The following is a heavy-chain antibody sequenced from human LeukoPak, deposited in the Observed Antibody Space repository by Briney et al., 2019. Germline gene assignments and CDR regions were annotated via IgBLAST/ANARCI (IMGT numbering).Heavy chain of an antibody. J-gene: IGHJ4*02. CDR1: GFTFSSYA. V-gene: IGHV3-23*01. D-gene: IGHD2-15*01. CDR2: ITGGSDST. Sequence: PGGSLRLSCAASGFTFSSYAMSWVRQGPGKGLEWVAAITGGSDSTYHADSVKGRFTISRDNSKNTLFLQMNSLRAEDTAVYYCAKGSANARPYYFDYWGQGTLVTVSS. CDR3: AKGSANARPYYFDY.